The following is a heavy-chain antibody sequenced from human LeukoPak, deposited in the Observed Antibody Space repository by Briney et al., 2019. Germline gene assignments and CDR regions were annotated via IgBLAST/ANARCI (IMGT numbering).Heavy chain of an antibody. V-gene: IGHV3-30-3*01. D-gene: IGHD5-18*01. CDR2: ISYDGSNK. Sequence: GGSLRLSCAASGFTFSSYAMHWVRQAPGKGLEWVAVISYDGSNKYYADSVKGRFTISRDNSKNTLYLQMNSLRAEDTAVHYCARARDTAMVISYYFDYWGQGTLVTVSS. J-gene: IGHJ4*02. CDR1: GFTFSSYA. CDR3: ARARDTAMVISYYFDY.